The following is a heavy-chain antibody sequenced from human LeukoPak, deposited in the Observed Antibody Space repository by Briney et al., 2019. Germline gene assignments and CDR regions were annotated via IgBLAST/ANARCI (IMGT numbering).Heavy chain of an antibody. CDR1: GFTFSNYW. V-gene: IGHV3-7*01. CDR2: IKEAGSEK. J-gene: IGHJ4*02. CDR3: ARDVYNMGDY. D-gene: IGHD1-1*01. Sequence: GGSLRLSCAASGFTFSNYWMSWVRQAPGKGLEFMANIKEAGSEKYYVDSVKGRFTISRDNAKNSVYLQMNSLRAEDTALYYCARDVYNMGDYWGQGTLVTVSS.